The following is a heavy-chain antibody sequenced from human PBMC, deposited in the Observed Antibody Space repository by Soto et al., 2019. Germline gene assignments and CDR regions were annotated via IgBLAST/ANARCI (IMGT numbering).Heavy chain of an antibody. CDR2: IGTAGDT. V-gene: IGHV3-13*04. CDR3: AREVAGTFYGMDV. D-gene: IGHD6-19*01. Sequence: PGGSLRLSCAASGFTFSSYDMHWVRQATGKGLEWVSAIGTAGDTYYPGSVKGRFTISRENAKNSLYLQMNSLRAGDTAVYYCAREVAGTFYGMDVWGQGTTVTVSS. J-gene: IGHJ6*02. CDR1: GFTFSSYD.